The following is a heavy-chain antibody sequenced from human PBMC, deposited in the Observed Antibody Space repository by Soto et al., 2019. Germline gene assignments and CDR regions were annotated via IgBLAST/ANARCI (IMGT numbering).Heavy chain of an antibody. CDR1: GFTFSSYA. D-gene: IGHD3-10*01. CDR2: ISYDGSNK. CDR3: ARGSYLRGSRFDP. J-gene: IGHJ5*02. Sequence: QVQLVESGGCVVQPGRSLRLSCAASGFTFSSYAMHWVRQAPGKGLEWVAVISYDGSNKYYADSVKGRFTISRDNSKNTLYLQMNSLRAEDTAVYYCARGSYLRGSRFDPWGLGTLVTVSS. V-gene: IGHV3-30-3*01.